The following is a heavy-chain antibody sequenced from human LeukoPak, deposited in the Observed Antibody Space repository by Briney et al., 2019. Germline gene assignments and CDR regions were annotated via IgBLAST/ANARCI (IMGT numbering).Heavy chain of an antibody. CDR2: ISGSTTDI. Sequence: PGGSLRLSCAASGFTFTAYTINWVRQAPGKGLEWVSYISGSTTDIYYADSVKGRFTISRDNAKRSVYLQMNSLGVEDTAVYYCARDIHSVAFYIWGQGTMVTVSS. CDR3: ARDIHSVAFYI. V-gene: IGHV3-21*01. J-gene: IGHJ3*02. CDR1: GFTFTAYT.